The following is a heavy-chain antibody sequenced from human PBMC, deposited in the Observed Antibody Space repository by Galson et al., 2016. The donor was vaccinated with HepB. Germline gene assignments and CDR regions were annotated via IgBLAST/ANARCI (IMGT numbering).Heavy chain of an antibody. J-gene: IGHJ6*02. Sequence: SLRLSCAASGFTFSNDWMSWVRQAPGKGLEWVANIKEDGNKYYGDSVKGRFTISRDNSKNTVYLQMNSLRAEDTAVYYCARGDCSGDSCSRFYFYYGMDVWGQGTTVTVSS. CDR1: GFTFSNDW. CDR3: ARGDCSGDSCSRFYFYYGMDV. V-gene: IGHV3-7*01. D-gene: IGHD2-15*01. CDR2: IKEDGNK.